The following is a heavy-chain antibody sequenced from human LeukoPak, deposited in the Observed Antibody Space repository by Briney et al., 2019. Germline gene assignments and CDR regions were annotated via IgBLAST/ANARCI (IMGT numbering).Heavy chain of an antibody. CDR2: IGVGGTT. V-gene: IGHV3-23*01. CDR1: GFTLSNYG. Sequence: PGGSLRLSCAASGFTLSNYGMNWVRQAPGKGLEWVSGIGVGGTTYYAASVKGRFPISRDTSKNTLYLQMNSLRAEDTAVYFCAKRGVVIRVILVGFHKEAYYFDSWGQGALVTVSS. D-gene: IGHD3-22*01. J-gene: IGHJ4*02. CDR3: AKRGVVIRVILVGFHKEAYYFDS.